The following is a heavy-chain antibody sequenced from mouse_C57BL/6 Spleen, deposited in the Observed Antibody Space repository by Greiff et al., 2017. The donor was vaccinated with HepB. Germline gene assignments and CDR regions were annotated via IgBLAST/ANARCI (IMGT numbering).Heavy chain of an antibody. CDR3: ARGEDDDYDLYYYAMDY. Sequence: EVQGVESGGGLVKPGGSLKLSCAASGFTFSSYAMSWVRQTPEKRLEWVATISDGGSYTYYPDNVQGRFTISRDTAKNNLYLQMSHLKSEDTAMYYCARGEDDDYDLYYYAMDYWGQGTSVTVSS. D-gene: IGHD2-4*01. J-gene: IGHJ4*01. CDR2: ISDGGSYT. CDR1: GFTFSSYA. V-gene: IGHV5-4*01.